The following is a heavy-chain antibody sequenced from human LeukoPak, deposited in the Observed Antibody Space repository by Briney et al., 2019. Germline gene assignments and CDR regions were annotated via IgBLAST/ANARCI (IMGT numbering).Heavy chain of an antibody. Sequence: SETLSLTCTVSGGSISSSSYYWGWIRQPPGKGLEWIGSIYYSGSTNYNPSLKSRVTISVDTSKNKFSLMLSSVIAADTAVYYCARSGKGNWFDPWGQGTLVTVSP. J-gene: IGHJ5*02. CDR3: ARSGKGNWFDP. V-gene: IGHV4-39*07. CDR1: GGSISSSSYY. CDR2: IYYSGST. D-gene: IGHD1-26*01.